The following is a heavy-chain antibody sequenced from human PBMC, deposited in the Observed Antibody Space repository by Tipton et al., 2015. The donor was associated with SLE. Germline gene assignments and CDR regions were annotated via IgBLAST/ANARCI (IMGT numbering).Heavy chain of an antibody. V-gene: IGHV3-23*01. CDR3: AKGDGYSSNWYYLDH. J-gene: IGHJ5*02. CDR2: ISGSRGST. D-gene: IGHD6-13*01. Sequence: SLRLSCAASGFTFSSYAMSWVRQAPGKGLEWVSTISGSRGSTYYADSVKGRFTISRDNSKNSLYLQMNSLRTEDTALYYCAKGDGYSSNWYYLDHWGQGTLVTVSS. CDR1: GFTFSSYA.